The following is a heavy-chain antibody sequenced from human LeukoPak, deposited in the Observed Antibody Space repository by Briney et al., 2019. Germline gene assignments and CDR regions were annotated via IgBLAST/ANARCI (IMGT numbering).Heavy chain of an antibody. D-gene: IGHD4-17*01. CDR2: INHSGST. CDR3: ARVGTVTSYGMDV. V-gene: IGHV4-34*01. Sequence: SETLSLTCAVYGGSFSGYYWSWIRQPPGKGLEWIGEINHSGSTNYNPSLKSRVTISVDTSKNQFSLKLSSVTAADTAVYYCARVGTVTSYGMDVWAQGPTVTVSS. CDR1: GGSFSGYY. J-gene: IGHJ6*02.